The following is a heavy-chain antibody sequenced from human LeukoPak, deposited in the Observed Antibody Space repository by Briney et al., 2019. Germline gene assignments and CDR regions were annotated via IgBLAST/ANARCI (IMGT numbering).Heavy chain of an antibody. J-gene: IGHJ4*02. Sequence: ASVKVSCKASGYTFTSYGISWVRQAPGQGLEWMGWISAYNGNTNYAQKLQGRVTMTTDTSTSTAYMELRSLRSDDTAVYYCARDWPPYITAATEPFDYWGQGTLVTVSS. CDR1: GYTFTSYG. CDR2: ISAYNGNT. D-gene: IGHD2-2*01. V-gene: IGHV1-18*01. CDR3: ARDWPPYITAATEPFDY.